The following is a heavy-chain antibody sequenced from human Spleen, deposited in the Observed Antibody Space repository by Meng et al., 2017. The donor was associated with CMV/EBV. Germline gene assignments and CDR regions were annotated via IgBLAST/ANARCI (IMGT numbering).Heavy chain of an antibody. CDR2: INPNSGGT. CDR3: AREGRRSELLWFGESIRNCFDP. V-gene: IGHV1-2*02. CDR1: GYTFTGYY. D-gene: IGHD3-10*01. J-gene: IGHJ5*02. Sequence: ASVKVSCKASGYTFTGYYMHWVRQAPGQGLEWMGWINPNSGGTNYAQKFQGRVTMTRDTSISTAYMELSRLRSDDTAVYYCAREGRRSELLWFGESIRNCFDPWGQGTLVTVSS.